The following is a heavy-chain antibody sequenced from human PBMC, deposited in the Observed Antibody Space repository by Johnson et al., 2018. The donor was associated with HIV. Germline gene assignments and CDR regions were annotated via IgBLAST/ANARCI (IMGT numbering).Heavy chain of an antibody. J-gene: IGHJ3*02. CDR1: GFTFSSYG. Sequence: QVQLVESGGGVVQPGKSLRLSCAASGFTFSSYGMHWVRQAPGKGLEWVAVIWYDGSQKYYTDSVKGRLTISRDNSKNTLYLQMNSLRAEDTAVYYCAKDLGIVGAVHRTFDIWGQGTMVTVSS. V-gene: IGHV3-33*06. D-gene: IGHD1-26*01. CDR2: IWYDGSQK. CDR3: AKDLGIVGAVHRTFDI.